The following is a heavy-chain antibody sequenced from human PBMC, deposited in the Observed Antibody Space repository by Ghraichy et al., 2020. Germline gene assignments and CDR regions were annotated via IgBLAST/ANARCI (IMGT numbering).Heavy chain of an antibody. Sequence: SETLSLTCAVYGGSFSGYYWSWIRQPPGKGLEWIGEINHSGSTNYNPSLKSRVTISVDTSKNQFSLKLSSVTAADTAVYYCARGPGLDPWGQGTLVTVSS. CDR1: GGSFSGYY. V-gene: IGHV4-34*01. CDR2: INHSGST. D-gene: IGHD3-10*01. CDR3: ARGPGLDP. J-gene: IGHJ5*02.